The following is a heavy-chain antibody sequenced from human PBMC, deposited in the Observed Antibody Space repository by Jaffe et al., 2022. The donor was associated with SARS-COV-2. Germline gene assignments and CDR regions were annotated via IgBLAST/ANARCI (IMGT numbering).Heavy chain of an antibody. J-gene: IGHJ6*02. D-gene: IGHD6-13*01. Sequence: QVQLQQWGAGLLKPSETLSLTCAVYGGSFSGYYWSWIRQPPGKGLEWIGEINHSGSTNYNPSLKSRVTISVDTSKNQFSLKLSSVTAADTAVYYCAREGAAAGTGGRDYYGMDVWGQGTTVTVSS. CDR3: AREGAAAGTGGRDYYGMDV. V-gene: IGHV4-34*01. CDR1: GGSFSGYY. CDR2: INHSGST.